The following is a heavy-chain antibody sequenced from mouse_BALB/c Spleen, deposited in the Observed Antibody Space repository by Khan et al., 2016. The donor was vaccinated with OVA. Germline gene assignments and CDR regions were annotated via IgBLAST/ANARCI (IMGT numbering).Heavy chain of an antibody. J-gene: IGHJ2*01. Sequence: QVQLQQPGAELAKPGASVKMSCKASGYTFTTYWMHWVKQRPGQGLEWIGYINPTSGYTDYNDKFKDRATLSADKSSSTAYMQLNSLTSEDSAVYYYTEDRINYWGQGTTLTVSS. V-gene: IGHV1-7*01. CDR3: TEDRINY. CDR2: INPTSGYT. CDR1: GYTFTTYW.